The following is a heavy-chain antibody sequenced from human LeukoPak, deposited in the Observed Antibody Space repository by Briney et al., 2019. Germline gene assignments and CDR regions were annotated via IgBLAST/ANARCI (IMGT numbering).Heavy chain of an antibody. CDR2: INPNSGGT. CDR3: ARDPYYYDSSGYPSFDY. CDR1: GYTFTGYY. V-gene: IGHV1-2*02. D-gene: IGHD3-22*01. J-gene: IGHJ4*02. Sequence: ASVKVSCKASGYTFTGYYMHWVRQAPGQGLEWMGWINPNSGGTNYAQKFQGRVTMTRDTSISTAYMELSRLRSDGTAVYYCARDPYYYDSSGYPSFDYWGQGTLVTVSS.